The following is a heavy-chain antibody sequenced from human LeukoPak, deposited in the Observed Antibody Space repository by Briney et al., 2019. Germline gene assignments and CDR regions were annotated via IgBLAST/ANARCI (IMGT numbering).Heavy chain of an antibody. CDR1: GYTFTSYD. J-gene: IGHJ3*02. D-gene: IGHD3-22*01. CDR2: IIPIFGTA. CDR3: ARASRRAYYDSSGYWAAFDI. Sequence: ASVKVSCKASGYTFTSYDINWVRQATGQGLEWMGGIIPIFGTANYAQKLQGRVTMTTDTSTSTAYMELRSLRSDDTAVYYCARASRRAYYDSSGYWAAFDIWGQGTMVTVSS. V-gene: IGHV1-18*01.